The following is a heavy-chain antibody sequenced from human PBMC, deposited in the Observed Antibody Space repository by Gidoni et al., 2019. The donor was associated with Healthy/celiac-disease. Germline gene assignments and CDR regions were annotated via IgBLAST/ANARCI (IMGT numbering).Heavy chain of an antibody. Sequence: QVQRVQTGAEVKKPGSSVKVNCKASGGTFSSYAISCVRQAPGQGLEWMGGITPIFGTSIYAQKFQGRVTITAGESTSTAYMRLSSLRSEDTSVYYCAGFIRSNPLGQGTLVTVSS. CDR3: AGFIRSNP. CDR2: ITPIFGTS. CDR1: GGTFSSYA. J-gene: IGHJ5*02. V-gene: IGHV1-69*01. D-gene: IGHD3-10*01.